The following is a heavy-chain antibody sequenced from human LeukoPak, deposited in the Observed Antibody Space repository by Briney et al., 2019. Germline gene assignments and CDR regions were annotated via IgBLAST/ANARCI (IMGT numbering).Heavy chain of an antibody. Sequence: GASVNVSCKASVRTFSIYAISWVRQAPGQGLEWMGRIIPIFGTANYAQKFQGRVTITADKSTSTAYMELSSLRSEDTAVYYCARDVDGYSGYDGNYWGQGTLVTVSS. J-gene: IGHJ4*02. CDR3: ARDVDGYSGYDGNY. V-gene: IGHV1-69*06. D-gene: IGHD5-12*01. CDR1: VRTFSIYA. CDR2: IIPIFGTA.